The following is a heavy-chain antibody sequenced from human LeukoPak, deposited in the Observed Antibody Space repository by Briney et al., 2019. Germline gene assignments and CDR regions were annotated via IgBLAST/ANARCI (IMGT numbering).Heavy chain of an antibody. CDR3: VKGLYTIDY. J-gene: IGHJ4*02. Sequence: PGGSLRLSCAASGFTFSSYGMSWVRQAPGKGLEWVSAISGSGGSTYYAGSVKGRFTISRDNSKNTLYLQMNSLRVDDTAVYYCVKGLYTIDYWGQGTLVTVSS. CDR2: ISGSGGST. D-gene: IGHD2-2*02. CDR1: GFTFSSYG. V-gene: IGHV3-23*01.